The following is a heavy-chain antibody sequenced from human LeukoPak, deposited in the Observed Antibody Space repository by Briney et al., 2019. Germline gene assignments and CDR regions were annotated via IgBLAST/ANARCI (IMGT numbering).Heavy chain of an antibody. V-gene: IGHV4-59*01. CDR3: ARDKLEYSGSYYRSDAFDI. J-gene: IGHJ3*02. CDR1: GGSISSYY. D-gene: IGHD1-26*01. CDR2: IYYSGST. Sequence: SETLSLTCTVSGGSISSYYWSWIRQPPGKGLEWIGYIYYSGSTNYKPSLKSRVTISVDTSKNQFSLKLSSVTAADTAVYYCARDKLEYSGSYYRSDAFDIWGQGTMVTVSS.